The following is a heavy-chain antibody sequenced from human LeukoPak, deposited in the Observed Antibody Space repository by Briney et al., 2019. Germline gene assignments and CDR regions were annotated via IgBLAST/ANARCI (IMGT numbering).Heavy chain of an antibody. Sequence: PGGSLRLSCAASGFTFRSHAMSWVRQAPGKGLAWVSAISGSGGSIYYADSVKGRFTISRDNSNNMIYLQIDSLRAEDTALYYCAKGPYCDSSSCYTIGSFDFWGQGTLVTVSS. D-gene: IGHD2-2*01. CDR3: AKGPYCDSSSCYTIGSFDF. CDR1: GFTFRSHA. CDR2: ISGSGGSI. J-gene: IGHJ5*01. V-gene: IGHV3-23*01.